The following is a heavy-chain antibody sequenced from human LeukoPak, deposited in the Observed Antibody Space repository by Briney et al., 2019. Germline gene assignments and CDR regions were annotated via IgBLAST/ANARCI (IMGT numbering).Heavy chain of an antibody. CDR1: GFTFTSYD. CDR2: MNPNNGNT. CDR3: AKQLGYCSDGSCYFPY. D-gene: IGHD2-15*01. J-gene: IGHJ4*02. Sequence: ASVKVSCKASGFTFTSYDINWVRQAAGQGLEWMGWMNPNNGNTGYAQKFQGRVTMTRDTTISTAYMELRSLRSEDTAVYYCAKQLGYCSDGSCYFPYWGQGTLVTVSS. V-gene: IGHV1-8*01.